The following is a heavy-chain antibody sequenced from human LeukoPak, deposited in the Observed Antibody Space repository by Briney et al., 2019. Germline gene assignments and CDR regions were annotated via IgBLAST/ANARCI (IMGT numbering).Heavy chain of an antibody. J-gene: IGHJ4*02. D-gene: IGHD2-21*01. CDR2: INHSGST. CDR3: AKMDCGGSSCYGDY. V-gene: IGHV4-34*01. CDR1: GGSFSGYY. Sequence: SETLSLTCAVYGGSFSGYYWSWIRQPPGKGLEWIGEINHSGSTNYNPSLKSRVSISVDKSKNQFSLKLNSVTAADTAVYYCAKMDCGGSSCYGDYWGQGTLVSVSS.